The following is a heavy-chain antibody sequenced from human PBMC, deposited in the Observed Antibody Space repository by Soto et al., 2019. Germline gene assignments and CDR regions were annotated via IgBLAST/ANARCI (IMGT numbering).Heavy chain of an antibody. CDR1: GGSISSYY. CDR2: IYYSGST. CDR3: ARLYGLDAFDI. J-gene: IGHJ3*02. V-gene: IGHV4-59*08. D-gene: IGHD3-16*02. Sequence: QVQLQESGPGLVKPSETLSLTCTVSGGSISSYYWSWIRQPPGKGLEWIGYIYYSGSTNYNPSPKRRVTISVDTSKNQFSLKLSSVTAADTAVYYCARLYGLDAFDIWGQGTMVTVSS.